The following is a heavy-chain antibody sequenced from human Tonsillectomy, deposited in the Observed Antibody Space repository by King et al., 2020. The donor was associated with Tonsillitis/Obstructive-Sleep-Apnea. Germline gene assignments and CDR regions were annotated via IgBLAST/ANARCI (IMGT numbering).Heavy chain of an antibody. CDR1: GGSFSGYY. D-gene: IGHD3-3*01. V-gene: IGHV4-34*01. Sequence: VQLQQWGAGLLKPSETLSLTCAVYGGSFSGYYWSWIRQPPGKGLEWIGEIDHTGSTNYNPSLKSRVTISADTSKTQFSLNLSSVTAADTAVYYCAREITTDAFDIWGQGTGVTVP. CDR2: IDHTGST. J-gene: IGHJ3*02. CDR3: AREITTDAFDI.